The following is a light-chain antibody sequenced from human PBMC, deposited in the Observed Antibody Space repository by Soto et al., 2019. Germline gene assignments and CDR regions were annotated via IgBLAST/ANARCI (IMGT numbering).Light chain of an antibody. CDR2: DVS. CDR3: SSYTSISTLV. Sequence: QSVLTQPASVSGSPGQSITISCTGTSSDVGGYNYVSWYQQHPGKAPKLMIYDVSNRPSGVSNRFSGSKSGNTASLTISGLQAEDEADYYCSSYTSISTLVFGGGTQLPVL. CDR1: SSDVGGYNY. V-gene: IGLV2-14*01. J-gene: IGLJ2*01.